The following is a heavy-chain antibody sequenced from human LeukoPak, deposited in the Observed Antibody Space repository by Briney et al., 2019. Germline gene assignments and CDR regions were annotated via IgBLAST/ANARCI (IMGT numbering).Heavy chain of an antibody. CDR1: GGSFNGYY. CDR3: ARDLAAAGTIAGFDP. V-gene: IGHV4-34*01. CDR2: INHSGST. J-gene: IGHJ5*02. Sequence: SETLSLTCAAYGGSFNGYYWTWIRQPPGRGLEWIGEINHSGSTNYNPSLKSRVTISADTSKNQFSLNLSSVTAADTAVYYCARDLAAAGTIAGFDPWGQGTLVTVSS. D-gene: IGHD6-13*01.